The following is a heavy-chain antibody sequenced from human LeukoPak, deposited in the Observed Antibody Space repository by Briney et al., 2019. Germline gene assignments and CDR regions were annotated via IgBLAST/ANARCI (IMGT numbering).Heavy chain of an antibody. D-gene: IGHD1-7*01. CDR1: GFTVSSNY. V-gene: IGHV3-53*01. J-gene: IGHJ3*02. Sequence: PGGSLRLSWAAFGFTVSSNYMSWVRQAPGEGLEWVSVIYSDDSTYYADSVKGRFTISRDDSKNTLYLHMNSLRAEDTAVYYCARPIGGTAHDAFDIWGQGTLVTVSS. CDR2: IYSDDST. CDR3: ARPIGGTAHDAFDI.